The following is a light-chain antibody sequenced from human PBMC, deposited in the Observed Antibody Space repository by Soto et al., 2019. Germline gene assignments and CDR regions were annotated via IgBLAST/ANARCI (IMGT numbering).Light chain of an antibody. Sequence: DIQMTQSPSSLSASVGDRVTITCRASQGIANYLAWYQQKPGKVPKLLIYAASTLEPGVPSRFRGSGSGTDFTLTISRLQPEDFATYYCLQLYNFSWTFGQGTKVDIK. J-gene: IGKJ1*01. V-gene: IGKV1-27*01. CDR3: LQLYNFSWT. CDR1: QGIANY. CDR2: AAS.